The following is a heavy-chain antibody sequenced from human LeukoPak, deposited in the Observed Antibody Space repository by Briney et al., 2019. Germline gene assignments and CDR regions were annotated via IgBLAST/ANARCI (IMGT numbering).Heavy chain of an antibody. Sequence: SGGSLRLSCAASGFTFSSYAIHWVRQAPGKGLEWVSVISYDGSNKYYADSVKGRFTISRDNSKNTLYLQMNSLRAEDTAVYYCARGDYYDSSGRNWFDPWGQGTLVTVSS. CDR1: GFTFSSYA. CDR2: ISYDGSNK. V-gene: IGHV3-30*04. CDR3: ARGDYYDSSGRNWFDP. J-gene: IGHJ5*02. D-gene: IGHD3-22*01.